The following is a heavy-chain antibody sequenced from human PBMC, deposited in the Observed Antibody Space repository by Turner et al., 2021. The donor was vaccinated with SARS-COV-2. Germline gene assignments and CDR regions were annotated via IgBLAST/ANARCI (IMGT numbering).Heavy chain of an antibody. V-gene: IGHV1-24*01. D-gene: IGHD2-15*01. J-gene: IGHJ5*02. CDR2: FEPEDGET. Sequence: QVQRVQSGDAVKKPGASVKVSCKISGYTLTELSMYWVRQAPGKGVEWMGGFEPEDGETIYAKNVQGKVTMTEDTSTDTTYMELSSLRSEDTAVYFCATGWQLRINWLDPWGQGTLVTVSS. CDR3: ATGWQLRINWLDP. CDR1: GYTLTELS.